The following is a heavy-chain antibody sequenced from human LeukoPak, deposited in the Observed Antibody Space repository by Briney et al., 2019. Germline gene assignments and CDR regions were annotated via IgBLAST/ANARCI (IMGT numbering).Heavy chain of an antibody. Sequence: ASVKVSCKASGGTFTTYAISWVRQAPGQGLEWMGRIIPMLGIANYAQKFQGRVTITTDKSTSTAYMELSSLRSEDTAVYYCAREKDVVVVAATTYYFDYWGQGTLVTVSS. D-gene: IGHD2-15*01. CDR1: GGTFTTYA. J-gene: IGHJ4*02. CDR3: AREKDVVVVAATTYYFDY. V-gene: IGHV1-69*04. CDR2: IIPMLGIA.